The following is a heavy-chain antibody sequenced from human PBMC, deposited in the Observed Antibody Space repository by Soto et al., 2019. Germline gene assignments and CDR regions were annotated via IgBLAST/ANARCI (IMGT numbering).Heavy chain of an antibody. Sequence: ASVKVSCKASGYTFASNGISWVRQAPGQGIEWIGWISANKGNANYAQNLQGRVTLTRDTSTDTVYMEMRSLRSDDTAVYYCARQRAPGFDIWGQGTMVTVSS. J-gene: IGHJ3*02. V-gene: IGHV1-18*01. CDR1: GYTFASNG. CDR3: ARQRAPGFDI. CDR2: ISANKGNA.